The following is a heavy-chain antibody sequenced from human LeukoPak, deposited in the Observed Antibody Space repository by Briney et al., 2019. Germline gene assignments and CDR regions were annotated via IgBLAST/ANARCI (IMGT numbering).Heavy chain of an antibody. CDR1: GGSISSYY. CDR3: ARDPSSFRGRFDP. Sequence: PSETLSLTCTVSGGSISSYYWNWIRQPAGKGLEWIGRIYSSGSTNYNPSLKSRVTMSVDTSKNQFSLKLSSVTAADTAVYYCARDPSSFRGRFDPWAREPWSPSPQ. V-gene: IGHV4-4*07. D-gene: IGHD3-10*01. CDR2: IYSSGST. J-gene: IGHJ5*02.